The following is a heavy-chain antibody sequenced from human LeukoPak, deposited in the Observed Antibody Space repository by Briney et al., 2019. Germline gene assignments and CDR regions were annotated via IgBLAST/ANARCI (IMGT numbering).Heavy chain of an antibody. Sequence: PGGSLRLSCAASGFTFSSYTMNWVRQAPGKGLEWVSYISSSSSTIYYADSVKGRFTVSRDNAKNSLYLQMNSLRAEDTAVYYCARLTRYAGDPWGQGTLVIVYS. V-gene: IGHV3-48*04. CDR3: ARLTRYAGDP. D-gene: IGHD3-9*01. J-gene: IGHJ5*02. CDR2: ISSSSSTI. CDR1: GFTFSSYT.